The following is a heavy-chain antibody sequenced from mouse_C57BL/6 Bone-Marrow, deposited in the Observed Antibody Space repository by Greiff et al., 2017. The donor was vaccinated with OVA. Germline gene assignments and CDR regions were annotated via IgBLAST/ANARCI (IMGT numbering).Heavy chain of an antibody. D-gene: IGHD2-2*01. J-gene: IGHJ2*01. Sequence: EVKLVESGGGLVQPGGSLKLSCAASGFTFSDYYMYWVRQTPEKRLEWVAYISNGGGSTYYPDTVKGRFTISRDNAKNTLYLQMSRLKSEDTAMYYCTRHNYGYSLDYWGQGTTLTVSS. CDR1: GFTFSDYY. CDR3: TRHNYGYSLDY. CDR2: ISNGGGST. V-gene: IGHV5-12*01.